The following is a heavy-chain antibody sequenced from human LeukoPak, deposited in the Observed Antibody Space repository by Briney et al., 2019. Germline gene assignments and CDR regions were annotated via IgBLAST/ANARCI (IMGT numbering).Heavy chain of an antibody. CDR1: GFTFSNYA. CDR3: ARDLVPHGDLYDFWSGPFDY. Sequence: GRSLRLSCAASGFTFSNYAMHWVRQAPGKGLEWVAVISCEGSNKYHADSVKGRFNISRDNSKNTLYLQMHSLKDEDTAVYYCARDLVPHGDLYDFWSGPFDYWGQGPLVTVSS. V-gene: IGHV3-30-3*01. J-gene: IGHJ4*02. D-gene: IGHD3-3*01. CDR2: ISCEGSNK.